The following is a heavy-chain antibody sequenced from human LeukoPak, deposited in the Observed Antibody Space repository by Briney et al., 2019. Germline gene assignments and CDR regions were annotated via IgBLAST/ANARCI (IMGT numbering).Heavy chain of an antibody. J-gene: IGHJ4*02. CDR1: GGSISNYY. CDR2: IYHSGTT. V-gene: IGHV4-59*01. D-gene: IGHD1-7*01. CDR3: ATGSPYPPGELDY. Sequence: TSETLSLTCTVSGGSISNYYWSWLRQPPGKGLEYIGYIYHSGTTNYNPSLKSRVTMSLDTSKNQFSLKLSSVTAADTALYYCATGSPYPPGELDYWGQGSLVTVSS.